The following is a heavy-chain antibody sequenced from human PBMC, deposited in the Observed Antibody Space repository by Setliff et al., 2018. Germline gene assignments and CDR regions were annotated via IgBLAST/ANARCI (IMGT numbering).Heavy chain of an antibody. V-gene: IGHV4-59*01. CDR2: IYHNGNT. CDR3: VRDRTAYSYGLDV. Sequence: ETLSLTCTVSGGSISPYFWSWVRQPPGKGLEWIGYIYHNGNTNFNPSLKTRVTMSVDTSKNQSALNLKSVTAADTAVYYCVRDRTAYSYGLDVWGQGTTVTVSS. CDR1: GGSISPYF. D-gene: IGHD5-18*01. J-gene: IGHJ6*02.